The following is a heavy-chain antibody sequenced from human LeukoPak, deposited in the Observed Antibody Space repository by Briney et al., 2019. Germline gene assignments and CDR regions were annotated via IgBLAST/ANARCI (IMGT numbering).Heavy chain of an antibody. CDR1: GYTFRQYS. D-gene: IGHD3-22*01. J-gene: IGHJ3*02. Sequence: GASVKVSCKASGYTFRQYSISWVRQAPGKGFEWMGWVSPSHTTRVYAQKFQGRVTMTRDTSISTAYMELSRLRSDDTAVYYCARRGAVGVITSAFDIWGQGTMVIVSS. CDR2: VSPSHTTR. V-gene: IGHV1-18*01. CDR3: ARRGAVGVITSAFDI.